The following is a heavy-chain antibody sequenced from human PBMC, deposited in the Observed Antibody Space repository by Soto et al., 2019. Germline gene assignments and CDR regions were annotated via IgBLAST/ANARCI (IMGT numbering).Heavy chain of an antibody. J-gene: IGHJ5*02. D-gene: IGHD3-3*02. CDR1: GDSIISSDFY. CDR3: ARHSLALRKNTWFDP. CDR2: IFYLGSS. V-gene: IGHV4-39*01. Sequence: SETLSLTCTVSGDSIISSDFYWGWVRQPPGKGLEWIGSIFYLGSSYYNPSLKSRVTMSVDTSKNQFSLRLRSVTAADTALYFCARHSLALRKNTWFDPWGQGIMVTVS.